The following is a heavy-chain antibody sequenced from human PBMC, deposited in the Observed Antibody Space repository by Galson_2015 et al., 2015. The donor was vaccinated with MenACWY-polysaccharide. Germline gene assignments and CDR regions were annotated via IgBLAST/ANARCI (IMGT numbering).Heavy chain of an antibody. CDR3: ARGRLDY. J-gene: IGHJ4*02. CDR1: EFTFSSSP. Sequence: SLGLACAASEFTFSSSPMHWVRQGPGEGLEWLSYISSGSSTIYYADSVKGRFTIARDNAKNSLYLQINSLRAEDTAVYYCARGRLDYWGQGTLVTVSS. CDR2: ISSGSSTI. V-gene: IGHV3-48*01.